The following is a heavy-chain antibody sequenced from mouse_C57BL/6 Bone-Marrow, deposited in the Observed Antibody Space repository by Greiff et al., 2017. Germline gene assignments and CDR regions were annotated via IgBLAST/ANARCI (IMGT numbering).Heavy chain of an antibody. Sequence: QVTLKVSGPGLVQPSQSLSITCTVSGFSLTSYGVHWVRQSPGKGLEWLGVIWSGGSTDYNAAFISRLSISKDNSKSQVFFKMNSLQADDTAIYYCAGHYYGSSPYTMDYWGQGTSVTVSS. D-gene: IGHD1-1*01. J-gene: IGHJ4*01. CDR3: AGHYYGSSPYTMDY. V-gene: IGHV2-2*01. CDR2: IWSGGST. CDR1: GFSLTSYG.